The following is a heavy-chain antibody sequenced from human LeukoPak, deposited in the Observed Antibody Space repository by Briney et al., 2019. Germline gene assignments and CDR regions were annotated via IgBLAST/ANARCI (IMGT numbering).Heavy chain of an antibody. V-gene: IGHV3-30-3*01. CDR3: AREGRGFDY. CDR1: GFTFSSYV. J-gene: IGHJ4*02. CDR2: ISYDGTNT. Sequence: QTGGSLRLSCAASGFTFSSYVVHWVRQAPGKGLEWLALISYDGTNTYYADSVKGRFTISRDNAKNSLYLQMNSLRAEDTAVYYCAREGRGFDYWGQGTLVTVSS.